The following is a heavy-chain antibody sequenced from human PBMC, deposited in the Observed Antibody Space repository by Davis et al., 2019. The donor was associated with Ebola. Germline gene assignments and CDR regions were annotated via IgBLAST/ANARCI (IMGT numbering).Heavy chain of an antibody. CDR2: INPNSGGT. D-gene: IGHD6-6*01. Sequence: RAPGQGLEWMGRINPNSGGTNYAQKFQGRVTMTRDTSISTAYMELSRLRSDDTAVYYCARGGPSSYPYYYYGMDVWGKGTTVTVSS. J-gene: IGHJ6*04. CDR3: ARGGPSSYPYYYYGMDV. V-gene: IGHV1-2*06.